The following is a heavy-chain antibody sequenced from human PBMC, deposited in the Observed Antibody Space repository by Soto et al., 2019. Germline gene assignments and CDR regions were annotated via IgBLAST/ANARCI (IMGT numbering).Heavy chain of an antibody. CDR3: ARDKGYSSSWYGYFQH. D-gene: IGHD6-13*01. V-gene: IGHV3-30*04. Sequence: GSLRLSCAASGFTFSSYAMHWVRQAPGKGLEWVAVISYDGSNKYYADSVKGRFTISRDNSKNTLYLQMNSLRAEDTAVYYCARDKGYSSSWYGYFQHWGQGTLVTVSS. J-gene: IGHJ1*01. CDR2: ISYDGSNK. CDR1: GFTFSSYA.